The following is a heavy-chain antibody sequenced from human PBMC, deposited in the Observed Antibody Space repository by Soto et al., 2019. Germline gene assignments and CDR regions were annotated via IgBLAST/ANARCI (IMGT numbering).Heavy chain of an antibody. CDR3: AKDVGNTVNWFDS. Sequence: GGSLRLSCAASGFTFSSYAMTWVRQAPGKGLEWVSLISDSGGRTYYADSVKGRFTISRDNSKNTLYLQMNSLRAEDTAVYHCAKDVGNTVNWFDSWGQGTLVTVSS. CDR1: GFTFSSYA. J-gene: IGHJ5*01. D-gene: IGHD4-4*01. V-gene: IGHV3-23*01. CDR2: ISDSGGRT.